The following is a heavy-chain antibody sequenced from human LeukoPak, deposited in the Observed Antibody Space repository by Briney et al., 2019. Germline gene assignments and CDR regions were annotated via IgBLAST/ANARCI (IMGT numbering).Heavy chain of an antibody. Sequence: PSETLSLTCTVSGASISSGDYYWSWIRKPPGKGLEWIGYIYYTGSTSYNPSLNSRPTMSVDTSKNHFSLKLSSVTAADTAVYYCARVRSGTSDFGTFDYWGQGTLVTVSS. J-gene: IGHJ4*02. CDR1: GASISSGDYY. CDR2: IYYTGST. D-gene: IGHD2-2*01. CDR3: ARVRSGTSDFGTFDY. V-gene: IGHV4-30-4*01.